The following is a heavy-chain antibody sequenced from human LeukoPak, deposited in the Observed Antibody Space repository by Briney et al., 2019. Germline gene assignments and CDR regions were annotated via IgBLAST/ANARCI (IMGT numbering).Heavy chain of an antibody. D-gene: IGHD1-1*01. V-gene: IGHV3-64D*06. Sequence: PGGSLRFSCAASGFTFSSYSMNWVRQAPGKGLEYVAAISRNGDRTNYADSVKGRFTISRDNSKNTLYLQMSSLRVEDTALYYCMKDLDGNDGYWGQGTLVTVSS. CDR1: GFTFSSYS. CDR2: ISRNGDRT. J-gene: IGHJ4*02. CDR3: MKDLDGNDGY.